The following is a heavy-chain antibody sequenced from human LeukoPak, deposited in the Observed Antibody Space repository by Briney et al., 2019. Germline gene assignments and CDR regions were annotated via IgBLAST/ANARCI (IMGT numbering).Heavy chain of an antibody. V-gene: IGHV3-21*01. J-gene: IGHJ4*02. Sequence: PGGSLRLSCVASGFXFSSYSINWVRQAPGKGQEWLSGISSTSRYIYYADSVKGRFTISRDNAKNSVYLQMNSLRDEDTAVYYCTRAVAADDFSPGYWGQGTLVTVSS. CDR3: TRAVAADDFSPGY. D-gene: IGHD3/OR15-3a*01. CDR1: GFXFSSYS. CDR2: ISSTSRYI.